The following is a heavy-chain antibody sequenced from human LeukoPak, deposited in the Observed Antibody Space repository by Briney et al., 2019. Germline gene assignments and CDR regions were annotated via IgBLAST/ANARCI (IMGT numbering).Heavy chain of an antibody. V-gene: IGHV5-51*01. D-gene: IGHD2-2*01. CDR1: GYSFTSYW. J-gene: IGHJ6*02. CDR3: ARRDGYCSSTSCYADYYYGMDV. CDR2: IYPGDSDT. Sequence: GESLKISCKGSGYSFTSYWIGWVRQMPGKGLEWMGIIYPGDSDTTYSPSFQGQVTISADRSISTAYLQWSSLKASNTAMYYCARRDGYCSSTSCYADYYYGMDVWGQGTTVTVSS.